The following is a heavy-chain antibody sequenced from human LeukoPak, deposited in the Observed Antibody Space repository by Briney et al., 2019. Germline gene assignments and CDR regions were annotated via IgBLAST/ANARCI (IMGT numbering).Heavy chain of an antibody. J-gene: IGHJ3*02. CDR3: VRTTGRAFDI. CDR2: AYDSEST. CDR1: GGFISGYY. D-gene: IGHD1-1*01. Sequence: SETLSLTCTVSGGFISGYYWNWIRQPAGKGLKWIGLAYDSESTSYNPSLRSRVTMSLDTSNNQFSLKLNSVTAADTAVYYYVRTTGRAFDIWGQGTMVTVSS. V-gene: IGHV4-4*07.